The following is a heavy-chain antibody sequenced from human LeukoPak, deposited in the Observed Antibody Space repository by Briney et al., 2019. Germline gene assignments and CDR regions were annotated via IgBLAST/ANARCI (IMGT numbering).Heavy chain of an antibody. CDR1: GGSISSYY. V-gene: IGHV4-4*07. Sequence: PSETLSLTCTVSGGSISSYYWSWVRQPAGKGLEWIGRIYISGTTNYNPSLKSRITMSLDTSKNQLPLRLTSVTAADTAVYYCARDEARTGYIHYWGQGTLITVSS. CDR3: ARDEARTGYIHY. D-gene: IGHD3-9*01. J-gene: IGHJ4*02. CDR2: IYISGTT.